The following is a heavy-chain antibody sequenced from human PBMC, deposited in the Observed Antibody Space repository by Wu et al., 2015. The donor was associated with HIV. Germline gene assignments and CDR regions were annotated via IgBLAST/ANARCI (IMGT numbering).Heavy chain of an antibody. Sequence: QVQLVQSGAEVKKPGSSVKVSCKASGGTFSSYAISWVRQAPGQGLEWMGRIIPIFGTANYAQKFQGRVTITADESTSTAYMELSSLRSEDTAVYYCARGVWDIVVVPAAIRNDAFDIWGQGTMVTVSS. V-gene: IGHV1-69*13. CDR3: ARGVWDIVVVPAAIRNDAFDI. CDR1: GGTFSSYA. CDR2: IIPIFGTA. J-gene: IGHJ3*02. D-gene: IGHD2-2*02.